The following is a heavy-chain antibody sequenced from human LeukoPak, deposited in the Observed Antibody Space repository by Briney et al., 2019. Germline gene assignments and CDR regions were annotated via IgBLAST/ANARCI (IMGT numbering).Heavy chain of an antibody. CDR1: GFTFGGYT. Sequence: PGGSVKLSCAASGFTFGGYTIHWVRPASGKGLDWVGHIRTKANNYATDYDASVKGRFTISRDDSKNTAYLQMNSLKTEDTAVYYCSRHEALPGDYWGQGTLVTVSS. D-gene: IGHD2-21*02. J-gene: IGHJ4*02. CDR2: IRTKANNYAT. CDR3: SRHEALPGDY. V-gene: IGHV3-73*01.